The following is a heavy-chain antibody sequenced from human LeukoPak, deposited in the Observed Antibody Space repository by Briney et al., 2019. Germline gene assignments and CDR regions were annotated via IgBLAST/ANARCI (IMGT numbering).Heavy chain of an antibody. J-gene: IGHJ3*02. Sequence: SETLSLTCAVSGGSISIRSYYWAWIRQPPGEGLEWIGSIHFTGSTYYNPSLKSRVTTSVDTSNNQFSLKLNSVTAADTAVYYCAREGCSRTTCSAWERSFDIWGQGTMVTVSS. V-gene: IGHV4-39*07. CDR2: IHFTGST. CDR3: AREGCSRTTCSAWERSFDI. D-gene: IGHD2-2*01. CDR1: GGSISIRSYY.